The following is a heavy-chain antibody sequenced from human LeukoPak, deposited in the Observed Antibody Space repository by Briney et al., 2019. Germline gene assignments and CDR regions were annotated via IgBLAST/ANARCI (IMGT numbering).Heavy chain of an antibody. D-gene: IGHD3-22*01. CDR3: ARRAGGYYDSSGYLPN. V-gene: IGHV5-51*01. J-gene: IGHJ4*02. CDR2: IYPGDSDT. Sequence: GESLKISCKGSGYSFTSYWIGWVRQMPGKGLEWMGNIYPGDSDTRYSPSFQGQVTISADKSISTAYLQWSSLKASDTAMYYCARRAGGYYDSSGYLPNWGQGTLVTVSS. CDR1: GYSFTSYW.